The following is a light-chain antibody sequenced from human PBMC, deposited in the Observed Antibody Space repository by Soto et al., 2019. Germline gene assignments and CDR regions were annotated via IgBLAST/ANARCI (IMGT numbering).Light chain of an antibody. J-gene: IGKJ2*01. CDR3: QQYDTSPPKYT. CDR2: RAS. Sequence: EIVLTQSPGTLSLSPGERATLSCRASQSVSSSYFAWYQQKPGQDPRLLIYRASSRATDIPDRFSGSGSGTDFTLTISRLEPEDFAVSYCQQYDTSPPKYTFGQGTKLEIK. CDR1: QSVSSSY. V-gene: IGKV3-20*01.